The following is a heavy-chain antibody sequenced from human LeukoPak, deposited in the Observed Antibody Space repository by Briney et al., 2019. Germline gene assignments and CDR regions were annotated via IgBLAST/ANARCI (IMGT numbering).Heavy chain of an antibody. CDR1: GDSISSFY. V-gene: IGHV4-59*01. CDR3: ARVTPAGAWLGYFDY. Sequence: PSETLSLTCTVSGDSISSFYWSWIRQPPGKGLEWIGYIYHNGITNYNPFLKSRVTISIDTSKTQFSLKLSSVTAADTAVYYCARVTPAGAWLGYFDYWGQGTLVTVSS. J-gene: IGHJ4*02. D-gene: IGHD6-19*01. CDR2: IYHNGIT.